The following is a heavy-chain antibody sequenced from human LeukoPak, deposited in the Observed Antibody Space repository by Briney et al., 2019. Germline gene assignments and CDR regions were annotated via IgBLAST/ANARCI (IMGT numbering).Heavy chain of an antibody. J-gene: IGHJ6*03. Sequence: GGSLRLSCAASGFTFSSYAMSWVRQAPGKGLEWVSHISRSGGTIIYADSVKGRFTVSRDNAKNSLYLQMTSLRAEDTAVYYCARDGGTYGDYYMDVWGKGTTVTISS. CDR2: ISRSGGTI. V-gene: IGHV3-48*04. CDR1: GFTFSSYA. D-gene: IGHD3-16*01. CDR3: ARDGGTYGDYYMDV.